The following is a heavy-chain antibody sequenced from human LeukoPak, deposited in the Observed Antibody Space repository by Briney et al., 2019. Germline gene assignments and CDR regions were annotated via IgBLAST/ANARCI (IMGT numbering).Heavy chain of an antibody. CDR3: AREGYNWNDDWFDP. Sequence: SETLSLTCTVSGGSISSYYWSWIRQPPGKGLEWIGYIFYSGRTNYNPSLKSRVIISVDTSKNQFSLKLSSVTAADTAVYYCAREGYNWNDDWFDPWGQGTLVTVSS. CDR2: IFYSGRT. CDR1: GGSISSYY. J-gene: IGHJ5*02. D-gene: IGHD1-20*01. V-gene: IGHV4-59*01.